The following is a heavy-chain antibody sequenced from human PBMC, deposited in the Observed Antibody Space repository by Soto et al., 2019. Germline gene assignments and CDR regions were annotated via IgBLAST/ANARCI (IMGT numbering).Heavy chain of an antibody. CDR1: GGSVSSGSYY. V-gene: IGHV4-61*01. CDR2: IYYSGST. CDR3: ARVAYYYYGMDV. Sequence: SETLSLTCTVSGGSVSSGSYYWSRIRQPPGKGLEWIGYIYYSGSTNYNPSLKSRVTMSVDTSKNQFSLKLSSVTAADTAVYYCARVAYYYYGMDVWGQGTTVTVSS. J-gene: IGHJ6*02.